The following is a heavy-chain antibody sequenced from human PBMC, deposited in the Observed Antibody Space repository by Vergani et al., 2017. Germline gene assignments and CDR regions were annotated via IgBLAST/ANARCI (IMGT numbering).Heavy chain of an antibody. CDR2: IYYSGST. CDR1: GGSISSSSYY. J-gene: IGHJ3*02. V-gene: IGHV4-39*01. Sequence: QLQLQESGPGLVKPSETLSLTCTVSGGSISSSSYYWGWIRQPPGKGLEWIGSIYYSGSTYYNPSLKSRVTISVDTSKNQFSLKLSSVTAADTAVYYCARAFRDGYNWGDAFDIWGQGTMVTVSS. CDR3: ARAFRDGYNWGDAFDI. D-gene: IGHD5-24*01.